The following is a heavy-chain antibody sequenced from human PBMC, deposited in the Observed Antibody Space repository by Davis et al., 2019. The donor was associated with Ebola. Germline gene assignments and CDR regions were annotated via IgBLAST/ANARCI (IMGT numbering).Heavy chain of an antibody. CDR2: IYGSGST. CDR3: ARINYGGDC. D-gene: IGHD3-16*01. J-gene: IGHJ4*02. V-gene: IGHV3-53*01. CDR1: GFTVSTNC. Sequence: GESLKISCAASGFTVSTNCMSWVRQAPRKGLEWVSVIYGSGSTYYADSVKGRFTISRDNAKNMAYLQMNSLGAEDTAIYYCARINYGGDCWGEGTLVTVSS.